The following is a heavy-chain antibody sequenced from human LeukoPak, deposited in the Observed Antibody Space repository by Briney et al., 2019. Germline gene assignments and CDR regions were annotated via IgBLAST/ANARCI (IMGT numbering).Heavy chain of an antibody. D-gene: IGHD3-10*01. CDR2: IYPGDSDT. CDR1: GYSFTSYW. V-gene: IGHV5-51*01. Sequence: GESLKISWKGSGYSFTSYWIGWVRQMPGKGLEWMGIIYPGDSDTRYRPSFQGQVTISADKPISTAYLQWSSLKASDTAMYYCARLAYYGSGSYYAPSFYYWGQGTLVTVSS. J-gene: IGHJ4*02. CDR3: ARLAYYGSGSYYAPSFYY.